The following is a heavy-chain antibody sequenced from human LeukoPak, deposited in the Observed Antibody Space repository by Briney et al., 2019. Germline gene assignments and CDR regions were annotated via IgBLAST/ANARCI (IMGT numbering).Heavy chain of an antibody. V-gene: IGHV3-48*04. D-gene: IGHD6-19*01. CDR3: ARAKCSSGPSRGTFDY. J-gene: IGHJ4*02. CDR2: ISSSSSTI. CDR1: GFTFSSYS. Sequence: GGSLRLSCAASGFTFSSYSMNWVRQAPGKGLEWVSYISSSSSTIYYADSVKGRITISRDNAKNSLYLQMNSLRAEDTAVYYCARAKCSSGPSRGTFDYWGQGTLVTVSS.